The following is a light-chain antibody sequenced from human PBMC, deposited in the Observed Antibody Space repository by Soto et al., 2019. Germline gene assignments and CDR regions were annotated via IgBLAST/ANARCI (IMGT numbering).Light chain of an antibody. J-gene: IGLJ1*01. CDR1: SSDVGRYIY. Sequence: QSALTQPPSASGSPGQSVTISCTGTSSDVGRYIYVSWYQQLPGKAPKIIMYEVSKRPSGVPDRFSGSKSGNTASLTVSGLQAEDEADYYCSSYGGSNNYVFGTGTKLTVL. V-gene: IGLV2-8*01. CDR2: EVS. CDR3: SSYGGSNNYV.